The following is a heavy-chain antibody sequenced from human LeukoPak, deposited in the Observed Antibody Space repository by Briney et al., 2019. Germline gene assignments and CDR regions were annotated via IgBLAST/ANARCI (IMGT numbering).Heavy chain of an antibody. J-gene: IGHJ4*02. CDR3: ARDRRGYQLLFDY. D-gene: IGHD2-2*01. CDR1: GGSISSSSYY. V-gene: IGHV4-39*07. Sequence: PSETLSLTCTVSGGSISSSSYYWDWIRQPPGKGLEWIGNLYDSGSTHYNPSLKSRVTISRDTSKNQFSLNLSSVTAADTAVYFCARDRRGYQLLFDYWGQGTLVTVSS. CDR2: LYDSGST.